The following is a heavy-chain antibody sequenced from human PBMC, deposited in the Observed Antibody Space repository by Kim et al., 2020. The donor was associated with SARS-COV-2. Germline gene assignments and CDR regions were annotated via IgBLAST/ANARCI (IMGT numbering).Heavy chain of an antibody. J-gene: IGHJ4*02. CDR3: AKISGRKPIYYFYY. CDR2: IRTNTGDP. Sequence: ASVKVSCKASGYTFTNYGLTWVRQAPGQGLEWMGWIRTNTGDPTYAQGFTGRFVFSLDTSVSTAFLQISSLEAEDTDVYYCAKISGRKPIYYFYYWGQGT. CDR1: GYTFTNYG. V-gene: IGHV7-4-1*02. D-gene: IGHD1-26*01.